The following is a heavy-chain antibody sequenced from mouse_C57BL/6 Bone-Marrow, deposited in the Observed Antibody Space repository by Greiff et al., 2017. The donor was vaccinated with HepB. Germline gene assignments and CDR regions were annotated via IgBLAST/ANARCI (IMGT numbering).Heavy chain of an antibody. CDR1: GYSITSGYY. Sequence: EVKLQESGPGLVKPSQSLSLTCSVTGYSITSGYYWNWIRQFPGNKLEWMGYISYDGSNNYNPSLKNRISITRDTSKNQFFLKLNSVTTEDTATYYCAREGDFDYWGQGTTLTVSS. J-gene: IGHJ2*01. CDR3: AREGDFDY. CDR2: ISYDGSN. V-gene: IGHV3-6*01.